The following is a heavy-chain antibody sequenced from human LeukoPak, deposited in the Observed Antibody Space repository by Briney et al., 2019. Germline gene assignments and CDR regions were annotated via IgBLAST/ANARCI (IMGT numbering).Heavy chain of an antibody. Sequence: GASVKVSCKASGGTFSSYAISWVRQAPGQGLEWMGGIIPIFGTANYAQKFQGRVTITADKSTSTAYMELSSLRSEDTAVYYCARAPMYSSGFDYWGQGTLVTVSS. CDR2: IIPIFGTA. J-gene: IGHJ4*02. CDR1: GGTFSSYA. V-gene: IGHV1-69*06. CDR3: ARAPMYSSGFDY. D-gene: IGHD6-19*01.